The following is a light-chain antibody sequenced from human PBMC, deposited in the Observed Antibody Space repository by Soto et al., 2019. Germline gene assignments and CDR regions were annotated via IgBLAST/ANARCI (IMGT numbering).Light chain of an antibody. CDR1: QSFSSSY. V-gene: IGKV3-20*01. Sequence: SGLPQYHGTLSLSPGERSALCCRASQSFSSSYLAWYQQKPGQAPRLLIHGASSRATGIPDRISGSGSGTDFTLTISRLEPEDFAVYYCQQYGSSPITFGQGTRLEIK. J-gene: IGKJ5*01. CDR2: GAS. CDR3: QQYGSSPIT.